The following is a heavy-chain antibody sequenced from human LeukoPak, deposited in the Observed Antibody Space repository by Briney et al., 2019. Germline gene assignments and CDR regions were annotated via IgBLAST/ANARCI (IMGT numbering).Heavy chain of an antibody. J-gene: IGHJ6*02. V-gene: IGHV3-15*07. Sequence: PGGSLRLSCAASGLTFSNAWMNWVRQAPGKGLEWVGRIKSKADGGTTDNAAPVKGRFTLSRDDSKNTLFLQMNSLKIEDTAVYHCTTVTQNHHYGMDVWGQGTTVTVSS. CDR2: IKSKADGGTT. CDR3: TTVTQNHHYGMDV. CDR1: GLTFSNAW. D-gene: IGHD1-14*01.